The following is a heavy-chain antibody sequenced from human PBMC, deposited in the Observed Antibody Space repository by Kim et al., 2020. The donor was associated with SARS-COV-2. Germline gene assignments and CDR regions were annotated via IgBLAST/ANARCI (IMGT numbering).Heavy chain of an antibody. CDR2: T. Sequence: TYNNPSLRGRVTISVDTSKNQFSLKLSSVTAADTAVYYCARGKWLRPLDYWGQGTLVTVSS. D-gene: IGHD5-12*01. J-gene: IGHJ4*02. V-gene: IGHV4-39*07. CDR3: ARGKWLRPLDY.